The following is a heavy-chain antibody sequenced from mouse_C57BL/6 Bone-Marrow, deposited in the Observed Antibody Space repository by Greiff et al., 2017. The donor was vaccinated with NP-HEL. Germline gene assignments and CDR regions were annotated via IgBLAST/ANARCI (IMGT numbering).Heavy chain of an antibody. CDR2: IYPGNSDT. CDR3: TSPLYYGSSPFAY. Sequence: VQLQQSGTVLARPGASVKMSCKTSGYTFTSYWMHWVKQRPGQGLEWIGAIYPGNSDTSYNQKFKGKAKLTAVTSASTAYMELSSLTNEDSAVYYCTSPLYYGSSPFAYWGQGTLVTVSA. D-gene: IGHD1-1*01. V-gene: IGHV1-5*01. CDR1: GYTFTSYW. J-gene: IGHJ3*01.